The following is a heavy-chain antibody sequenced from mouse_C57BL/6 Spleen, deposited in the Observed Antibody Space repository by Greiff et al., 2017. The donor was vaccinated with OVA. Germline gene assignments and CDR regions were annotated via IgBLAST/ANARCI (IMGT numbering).Heavy chain of an antibody. Sequence: VQLQQSGPELVKPGASVKLSCKASGYAFSSYWMHWVKQRPGKGLEWIGQIYPGDGGTNYNGKFKSKATLTVDKSSSTAYMQLSSLTSEDAAVDYCASQLRPRAMDDWGQGTSVTVSS. CDR3: ASQLRPRAMDD. J-gene: IGHJ4*01. CDR1: GYAFSSYW. D-gene: IGHD3-2*02. CDR2: IYPGDGGT. V-gene: IGHV1-82*01.